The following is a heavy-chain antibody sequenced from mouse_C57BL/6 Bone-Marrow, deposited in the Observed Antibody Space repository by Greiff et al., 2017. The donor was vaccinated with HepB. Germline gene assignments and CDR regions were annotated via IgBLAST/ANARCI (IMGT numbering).Heavy chain of an antibody. V-gene: IGHV5-12*01. CDR2: ISNGGGST. CDR3: ARQGNRAY. J-gene: IGHJ3*01. D-gene: IGHD5-2*01. CDR1: GFTFSDYY. Sequence: EVKLMESGGGLVQPGGSLKLSCAASGFTFSDYYMYWVRQTPEKRLEWVAYISNGGGSTYYPDTVKGRFTNSRDNAKNTLYLQMSRLKSEDTAMYYCARQGNRAYWGQGTLVTVSA.